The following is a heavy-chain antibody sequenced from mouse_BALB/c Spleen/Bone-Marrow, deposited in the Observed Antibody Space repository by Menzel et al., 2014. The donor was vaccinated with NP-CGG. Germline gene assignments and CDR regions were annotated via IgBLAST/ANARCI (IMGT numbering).Heavy chain of an antibody. CDR3: ARALDSSGYGFAY. Sequence: VKLMESGPGLVAPSQSLSITCIVSGFSLTSYGVHWVRQPPGKGLEWLGVIWAGGSTNYNTALMSRLSISKDNSKSQVFLKMNSLQTDDTAMYYCARALDSSGYGFAYWGQGTLVTVSA. CDR2: IWAGGST. D-gene: IGHD3-2*01. J-gene: IGHJ3*01. CDR1: GFSLTSYG. V-gene: IGHV2-9*02.